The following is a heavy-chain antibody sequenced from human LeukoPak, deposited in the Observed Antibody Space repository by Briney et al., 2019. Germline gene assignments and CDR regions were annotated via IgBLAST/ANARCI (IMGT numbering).Heavy chain of an antibody. V-gene: IGHV3-23*01. Sequence: PGGSLRLSCAASGFTFSSYAMSWVRQAPGKGLEWVSAISGSGGSAYYADPVKGRFTISRDNSKNTLYLQMNSLRAEDTAVYYCAKEDRIAVAGRFGGYWGQGTLVTVSS. CDR2: ISGSGGSA. J-gene: IGHJ4*02. CDR1: GFTFSSYA. CDR3: AKEDRIAVAGRFGGY. D-gene: IGHD6-19*01.